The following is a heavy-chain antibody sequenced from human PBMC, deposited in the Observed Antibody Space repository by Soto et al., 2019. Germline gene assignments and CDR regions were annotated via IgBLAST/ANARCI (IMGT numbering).Heavy chain of an antibody. D-gene: IGHD3-10*01. Sequence: GGSLRLSCAASGFTFSDSWMNWVRQAPGKGLEWVANIKQDGRVKYYADSARGRFTISRDNAKNSLYLQMDNLSAEDTASNYCARRLRGVMDYYHGQDVWPQGSTV. CDR1: GFTFSDSW. CDR3: ARRLRGVMDYYHGQDV. CDR2: IKQDGRVK. V-gene: IGHV3-7*03. J-gene: IGHJ6*02.